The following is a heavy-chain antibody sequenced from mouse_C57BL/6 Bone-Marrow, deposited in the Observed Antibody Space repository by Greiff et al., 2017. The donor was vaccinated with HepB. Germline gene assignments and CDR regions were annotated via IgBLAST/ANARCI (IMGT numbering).Heavy chain of an antibody. D-gene: IGHD1-1*01. J-gene: IGHJ2*01. CDR3: YYGSSYY. CDR2: IDPSDSYT. V-gene: IGHV1-50*01. Sequence: QVQLQQSGAELVKPVASVKLSCKASGYTFTSYWMQWVKQRPGQGLEWIGEIDPSDSYTNYNQKFKGKATLTVDTSSSTAYMQLSSLTSEDSAVYYCYYGSSYYWGQGTTLTVSS. CDR1: GYTFTSYW.